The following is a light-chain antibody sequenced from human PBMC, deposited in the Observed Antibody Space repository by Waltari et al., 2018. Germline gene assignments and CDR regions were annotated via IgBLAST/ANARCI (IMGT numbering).Light chain of an antibody. J-gene: IGKJ4*01. Sequence: EIVLTQSPDSLSLSPGERATLSCRASQTISGSWLTWYQQKPGQAPRLLIYGASSRATAIPDRFSGSGSGTDFTLTISRLEPEDFAVYYCQQYDGSSVTFGGGTKVEIK. CDR1: QTISGSW. CDR3: QQYDGSSVT. CDR2: GAS. V-gene: IGKV3-20*01.